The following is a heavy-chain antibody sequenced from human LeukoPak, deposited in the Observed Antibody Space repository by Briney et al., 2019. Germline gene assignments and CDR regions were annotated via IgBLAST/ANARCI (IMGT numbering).Heavy chain of an antibody. V-gene: IGHV1-46*01. D-gene: IGHD3-3*01. CDR2: INPSGGST. Sequence: GASVKVSCKASGYTFTSYYMHWVRQAPGQGLEWMGIINPSGGSTSYAQKFQGRVTMTRDTSTSTVYMELSSLRSEDTAVYYCARGSMGEGYDFWSGYNDAFDIWGQGTMVTVSS. CDR1: GYTFTSYY. J-gene: IGHJ3*02. CDR3: ARGSMGEGYDFWSGYNDAFDI.